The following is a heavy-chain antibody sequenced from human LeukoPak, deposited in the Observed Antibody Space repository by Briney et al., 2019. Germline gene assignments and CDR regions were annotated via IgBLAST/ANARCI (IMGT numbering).Heavy chain of an antibody. CDR1: GYTFTNFD. J-gene: IGHJ4*02. CDR2: MNPNSGNT. Sequence: VASVKVSCKASGYTFTNFDINWVRQATGQGLEWMGWMNPNSGNTGYAQKFQGRITMTRNISISTAYMELSSLKYEDTAVYYCARSFPVVVTPLEFDSWGQGTLVTVSS. V-gene: IGHV1-8*01. CDR3: ARSFPVVVTPLEFDS. D-gene: IGHD2-21*02.